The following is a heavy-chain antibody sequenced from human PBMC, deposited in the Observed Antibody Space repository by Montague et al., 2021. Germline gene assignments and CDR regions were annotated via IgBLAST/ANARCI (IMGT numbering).Heavy chain of an antibody. J-gene: IGHJ4*02. Sequence: CAISGDSVSSNSAAWNWIRQSPSRGLEWLGRTYYRSKWYYDYAVSVKSRVTINPDTSKNQFSLQLTSVSPEDTAVYYCARGGGGGTATLFDSWGRGTLVTVSS. CDR3: ARGGGGGTATLFDS. CDR2: TYYRSKWYY. V-gene: IGHV6-1*01. CDR1: GDSVSSNSAA. D-gene: IGHD2-15*01.